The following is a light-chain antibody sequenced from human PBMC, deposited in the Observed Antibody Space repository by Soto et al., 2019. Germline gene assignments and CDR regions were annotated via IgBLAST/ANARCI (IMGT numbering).Light chain of an antibody. Sequence: EIVMTQSPATLSVSPGETASLSCRASQSAGNFLDWYQQKPGQAPRILIYYISTRATGIQARFSGSGSGKEFTLNIKSPQSEDSAVYYCKKHNQWNITLGKGKRREIK. CDR1: QSAGNF. CDR2: YIS. V-gene: IGKV3D-15*01. CDR3: KKHNQWNIT. J-gene: IGKJ5*01.